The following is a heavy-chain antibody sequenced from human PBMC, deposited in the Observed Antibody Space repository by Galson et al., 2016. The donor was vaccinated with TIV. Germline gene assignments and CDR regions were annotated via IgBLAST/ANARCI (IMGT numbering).Heavy chain of an antibody. CDR3: ARVRDRGGYSYGDDAFDI. CDR2: IYSDGHT. V-gene: IGHV3-53*01. Sequence: SLRLSCAASGFAVNSNYMSWVRQAPGKGLAWVSLIYSDGHTYYADSVKGRFTISRDNSKNTLFLQMNTLRVEDTAVYYCARVRDRGGYSYGDDAFDIWGQGTMVTVSS. D-gene: IGHD5-18*01. CDR1: GFAVNSNY. J-gene: IGHJ3*02.